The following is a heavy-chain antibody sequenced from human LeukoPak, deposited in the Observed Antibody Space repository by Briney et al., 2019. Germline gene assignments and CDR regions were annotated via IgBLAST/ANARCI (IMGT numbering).Heavy chain of an antibody. Sequence: PGGSLRLSCAASGFTFSDHFMEWVRQAPGKGPEWVARILNKANNYGTAYAASVKGRFTISRDDSKNSLYLQMNSLRTEDTAIYYCADLGTSYGVDVWGQGTTVTVSS. J-gene: IGHJ6*02. V-gene: IGHV3-72*01. CDR2: ILNKANNYGT. D-gene: IGHD3-10*01. CDR1: GFTFSDHF. CDR3: ADLGTSYGVDV.